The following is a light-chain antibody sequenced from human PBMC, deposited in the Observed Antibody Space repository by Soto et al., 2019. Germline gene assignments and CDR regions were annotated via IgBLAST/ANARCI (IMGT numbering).Light chain of an antibody. CDR3: QHYGSSPGT. V-gene: IGKV3-20*01. J-gene: IGKJ2*01. CDR2: GAS. CDR1: QSVSSSY. Sequence: EIVLTQSPGTLSLSPGERATLPCRASQSVSSSYLAWYQPKPGQAPSLLIYGASSRATGIPDRFSGSGSGTDFTLTISRLEPEDFAVYECQHYGSSPGTFGQGTKLEIK.